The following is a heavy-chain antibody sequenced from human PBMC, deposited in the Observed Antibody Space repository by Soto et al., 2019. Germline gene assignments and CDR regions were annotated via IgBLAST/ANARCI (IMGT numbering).Heavy chain of an antibody. CDR3: ARLPDIVAPGTVFLDN. CDR1: GYRFTSSW. CDR2: IYPGDSHS. Sequence: GESLKISCKASGYRFTSSWIVWVRQMPGQGLELMGIIYPGDSHSRYSLLFQGQVTISADKSSSTAYLQWNSLQASDTAMYYCARLPDIVAPGTVFLDNWGQGTMVTVSS. D-gene: IGHD1-1*01. J-gene: IGHJ4*02. V-gene: IGHV5-51*01.